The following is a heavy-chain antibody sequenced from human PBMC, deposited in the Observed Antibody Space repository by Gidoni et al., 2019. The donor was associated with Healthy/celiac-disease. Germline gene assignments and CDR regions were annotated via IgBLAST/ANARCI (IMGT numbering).Heavy chain of an antibody. Sequence: QVQLVESGGGLVKPGGSLRLSCAASGFTFSDYYMSWIRQDPGKGLEWVAYISSSGSTIYYADSVKGRFTISRDNAKNSLYLQMNSLRDEDTAVYYCASVPYCSSTSCYTPFSFYYYGMDVWGQGTTVTVSS. CDR2: ISSSGSTI. CDR3: ASVPYCSSTSCYTPFSFYYYGMDV. J-gene: IGHJ6*02. CDR1: GFTFSDYY. V-gene: IGHV3-11*01. D-gene: IGHD2-2*02.